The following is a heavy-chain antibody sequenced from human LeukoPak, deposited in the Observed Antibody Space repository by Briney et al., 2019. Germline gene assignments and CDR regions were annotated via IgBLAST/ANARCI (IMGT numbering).Heavy chain of an antibody. CDR1: GFTFSIYA. V-gene: IGHV3-23*01. J-gene: IGHJ4*02. Sequence: GGSLRLSCAASGFTFSIYAMNWVRQAPGKGLEWVSTISSDGGSTYYADSVKGRFTISRDNPKNTLYLQMTSLRAEDTAVYYCAKGVSSVVPFTRVPDYWGQGTLVTVSS. D-gene: IGHD2-2*01. CDR2: ISSDGGST. CDR3: AKGVSSVVPFTRVPDY.